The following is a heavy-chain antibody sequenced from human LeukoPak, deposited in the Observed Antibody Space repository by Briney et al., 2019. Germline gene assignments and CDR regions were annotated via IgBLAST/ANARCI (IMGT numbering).Heavy chain of an antibody. CDR2: IWYDGSNK. V-gene: IGHV3-33*06. J-gene: IGHJ4*02. D-gene: IGHD6-13*01. Sequence: GGSLRLSCAASGFTFSSYGMHWVRQAPGKGLEWVAVIWYDGSNKYYADSVKGRFTISRDNSKNTLYLQMNSLRAEDTAVYYCAEDGVAAANFEFGYWGQGTLVTVSS. CDR1: GFTFSSYG. CDR3: AEDGVAAANFEFGY.